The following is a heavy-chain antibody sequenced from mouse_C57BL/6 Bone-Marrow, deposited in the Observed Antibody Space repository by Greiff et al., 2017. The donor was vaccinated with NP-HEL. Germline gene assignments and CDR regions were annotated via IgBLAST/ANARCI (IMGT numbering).Heavy chain of an antibody. CDR1: GYTFTSYG. CDR3: ARNIHYYGSSYWYFDV. J-gene: IGHJ1*03. CDR2: IYPRSGNT. D-gene: IGHD1-1*01. Sequence: QVQLQQSGAELARPGASVKLSCKASGYTFTSYGISWVKQRTGQGLEWIGEIYPRSGNTYYNEKFKGKATLTADKSSSTAYMELRSLTSEDSAVYCCARNIHYYGSSYWYFDVWGTGTTVTVSS. V-gene: IGHV1-81*01.